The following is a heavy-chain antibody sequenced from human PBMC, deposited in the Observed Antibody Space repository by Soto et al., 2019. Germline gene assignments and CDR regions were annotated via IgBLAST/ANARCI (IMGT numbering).Heavy chain of an antibody. CDR2: TWWDEIKQ. J-gene: IGHJ4*02. V-gene: IGHV3-33*01. CDR1: GFTSRFFG. CDR3: VRADYDHSTGSSLAYFDY. D-gene: IGHD3-9*01. Sequence: QVQLVESGGGAVQPGRSLRLSCAASGFTSRFFGIHWVRQSPGKGLAWVAFTWWDEIKQYSADSVKGRFTTSRDNSKNTVYLQMNSLRVEDTALYYGVRADYDHSTGSSLAYFDYWGQGTVVTVSS.